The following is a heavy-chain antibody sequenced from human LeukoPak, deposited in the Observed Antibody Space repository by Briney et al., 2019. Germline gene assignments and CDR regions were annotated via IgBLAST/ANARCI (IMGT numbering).Heavy chain of an antibody. CDR3: ARVLVGGTRGVDY. J-gene: IGHJ4*02. CDR1: GFTFSSYW. D-gene: IGHD1-26*01. V-gene: IGHV3-74*01. CDR2: ISSDGSSL. Sequence: GGSLRLSCAASGFTFSSYWMHWVRQAPGKGLVWVSRISSDGSSLNYADSVKGRFTISRDNAKNTLYLQMNSLRAEDTAVYYCARVLVGGTRGVDYWGQGTLVTVSS.